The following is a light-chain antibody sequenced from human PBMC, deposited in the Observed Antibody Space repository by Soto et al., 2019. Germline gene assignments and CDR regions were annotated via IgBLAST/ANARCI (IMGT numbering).Light chain of an antibody. J-gene: IGKJ1*01. CDR2: SAS. CDR3: QQGYSAPRT. CDR1: QTIGTY. Sequence: DLQMTQSPSSLSASVGDRVTITCRASQTIGTYVNWYRQKPGKAPNLLIYSASSLRSGVPSRFSGSGSGTDFTLTITRLQPEDFATYYCQQGYSAPRTFGQGTKVEIK. V-gene: IGKV1-39*01.